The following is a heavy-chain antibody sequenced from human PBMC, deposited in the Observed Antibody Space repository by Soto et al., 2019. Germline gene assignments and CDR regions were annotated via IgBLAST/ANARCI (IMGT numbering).Heavy chain of an antibody. CDR1: GYTFTSYG. J-gene: IGHJ6*02. V-gene: IGHV1-18*01. CDR2: ISAYNGNT. D-gene: IGHD2-2*01. CDR3: AREDDIVVVPAASANYYYGMDV. Sequence: GASVKVSCKASGYTFTSYGISWVRQAPGQGLEWMGWISAYNGNTNYAQKLQGRVTMTTDTPTSTAYMELRSPRSDDTAVYYCAREDDIVVVPAASANYYYGMDVWGQGTTVTVSS.